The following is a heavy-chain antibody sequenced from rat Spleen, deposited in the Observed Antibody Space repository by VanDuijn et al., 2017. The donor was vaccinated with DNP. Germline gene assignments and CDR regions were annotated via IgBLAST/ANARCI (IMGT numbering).Heavy chain of an antibody. CDR2: LSYNGGTP. V-gene: IGHV5-7*01. J-gene: IGHJ4*01. D-gene: IGHD1-12*01. CDR3: ARHRTIMPYYYAMDA. Sequence: EVQLVESDGGLVQPGRSLKVSCAASGFTFSDYYMAWVRQAPTKGLAWVATLSYNGGTPYYRDSVKGRFTISRDNAQSTLYLQMDSLRSEDTATYYCARHRTIMPYYYAMDAWGQGASVTVSS. CDR1: GFTFSDYY.